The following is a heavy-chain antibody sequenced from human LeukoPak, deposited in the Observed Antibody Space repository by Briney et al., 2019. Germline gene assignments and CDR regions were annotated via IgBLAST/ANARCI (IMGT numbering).Heavy chain of an antibody. V-gene: IGHV3-53*01. D-gene: IGHD1-26*01. Sequence: PGGSLRLSCAASGFTVSSNYMSWVRQAPGKGLEWVSVIYSGGSTYCADSVKGRFTISRDNSKNTLYLQMNSLRAEDTAVYYCARGGAYYYYGMDVWGQGTTVTVSS. CDR1: GFTVSSNY. CDR2: IYSGGST. CDR3: ARGGAYYYYGMDV. J-gene: IGHJ6*02.